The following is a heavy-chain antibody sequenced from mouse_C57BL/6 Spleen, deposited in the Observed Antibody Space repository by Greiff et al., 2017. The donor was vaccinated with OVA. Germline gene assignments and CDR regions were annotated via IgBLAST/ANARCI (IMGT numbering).Heavy chain of an antibody. CDR1: GYSITSDY. CDR2: ISYSGST. D-gene: IGHD1-1*01. CDR3: ARYDYGSSFAMDY. Sequence: VQLKESGPGLAKPSQTLSLTCSVTGYSITSDYWNWIRKFPGNKLEYMGYISYSGSTYYNPSLISRISITRDTSKNQYSLQLNAVTTEDTATDDCARYDYGSSFAMDYWGQGTSVTVSS. V-gene: IGHV3-8*01. J-gene: IGHJ4*01.